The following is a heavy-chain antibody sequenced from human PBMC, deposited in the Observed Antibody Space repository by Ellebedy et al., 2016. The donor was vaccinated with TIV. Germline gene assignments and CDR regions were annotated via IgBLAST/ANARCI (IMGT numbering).Heavy chain of an antibody. CDR2: IYYSGST. D-gene: IGHD3-9*01. V-gene: IGHV4-59*08. Sequence: MPSETLSLTCTVSGGSISSYYWSWIRQPPGKGLEWIGYIYYSGSTNYNHSLKSRVTISVDTSKNQFSLKLRSVTAADTAVYYCERLYRYYDILTGRRGDYYYYGMDVWGQGTTVTVSS. CDR3: ERLYRYYDILTGRRGDYYYYGMDV. CDR1: GGSISSYY. J-gene: IGHJ6*02.